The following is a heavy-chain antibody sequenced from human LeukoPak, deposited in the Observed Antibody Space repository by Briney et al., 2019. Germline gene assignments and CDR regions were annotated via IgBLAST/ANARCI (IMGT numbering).Heavy chain of an antibody. Sequence: PSETLSLTCTVSGGSISSYYWNWIRQPPGKGLEWIGYIYYSGSTNYNPSLKSQITISVDTSKNQFSLQLSSVTAADTAVYYCARVRCSSTSCSMRRAFDIWGQGTVVTVSS. CDR2: IYYSGST. CDR3: ARVRCSSTSCSMRRAFDI. D-gene: IGHD2-2*01. V-gene: IGHV4-59*01. J-gene: IGHJ3*02. CDR1: GGSISSYY.